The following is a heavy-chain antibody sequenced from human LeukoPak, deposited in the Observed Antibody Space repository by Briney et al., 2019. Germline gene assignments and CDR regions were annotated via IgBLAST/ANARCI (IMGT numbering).Heavy chain of an antibody. CDR3: ARVRSGYDFDY. D-gene: IGHD5-12*01. J-gene: IGHJ4*02. Sequence: PGGSLRLSCAASGFTLSSYSMNWVRQAPGKGLEWVSSISSSSSYIYYADSVKGRFTISRDNAKNSLYLQMNSLRAEDTAVYYCARVRSGYDFDYWGQGTLATVSS. V-gene: IGHV3-21*01. CDR2: ISSSSSYI. CDR1: GFTLSSYS.